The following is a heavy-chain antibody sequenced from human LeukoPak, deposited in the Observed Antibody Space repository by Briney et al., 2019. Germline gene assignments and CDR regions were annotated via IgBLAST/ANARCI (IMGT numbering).Heavy chain of an antibody. D-gene: IGHD2-2*01. J-gene: IGHJ4*02. Sequence: GGSLRLSCAASGFTFSSYGMHWVRQAPGKGLEWVAFIRYDGSNKYYADSVKGRFTISRDNSKNTLYLQMNSLRAEDTAVYYCAKDQEYQLLGGIFDYWGQGTLVTVPS. CDR3: AKDQEYQLLGGIFDY. CDR2: IRYDGSNK. V-gene: IGHV3-30*02. CDR1: GFTFSSYG.